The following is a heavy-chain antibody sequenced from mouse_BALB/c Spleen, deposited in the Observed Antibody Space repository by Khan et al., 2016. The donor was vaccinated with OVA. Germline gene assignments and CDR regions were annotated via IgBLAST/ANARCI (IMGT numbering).Heavy chain of an antibody. V-gene: IGHV1-20*02. CDR2: INPHIGET. D-gene: IGHD2-12*01. Sequence: VQLKESGPELVKPGASVKISCKASGYSFTGYFMNWVMQSHGKSLEWIGRINPHIGETLYNQKFKDKATLTVDASSSTAHMELRSLASEDSAVYYCTRIYHSDFDYWGQGTTLTVSS. J-gene: IGHJ2*01. CDR1: GYSFTGYF. CDR3: TRIYHSDFDY.